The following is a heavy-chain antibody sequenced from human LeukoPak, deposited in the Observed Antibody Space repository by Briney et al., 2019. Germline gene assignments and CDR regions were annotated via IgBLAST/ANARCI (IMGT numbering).Heavy chain of an antibody. V-gene: IGHV1-46*01. D-gene: IGHD6-13*01. Sequence: ASVKVSCKAFGYTFTSNYMHWVRQAPGQGPEWMGVISPSGGTTTYAQKLQGRVTMTTDTSTSTAYMELRSLRSDDTAVYYCARLSDSSSWYTPRPGLHYYYYMDVWGKGTTVTVSS. CDR3: ARLSDSSSWYTPRPGLHYYYYMDV. CDR1: GYTFTSNY. J-gene: IGHJ6*03. CDR2: ISPSGGTT.